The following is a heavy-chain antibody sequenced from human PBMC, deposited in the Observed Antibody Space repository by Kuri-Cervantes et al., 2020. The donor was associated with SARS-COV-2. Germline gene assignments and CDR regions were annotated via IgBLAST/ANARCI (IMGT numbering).Heavy chain of an antibody. V-gene: IGHV4-59*11. Sequence: ETLSLTCTVSGGSISSHYWSWIRQPPGKGLEWIGYIYYSGSTNYNPSLKSRVTMSMDTSKSQISLTLTSVTAADTAVYYCARGTKVATSEYYHYMDVWGKGTTVTVSS. J-gene: IGHJ6*03. CDR3: ARGTKVATSEYYHYMDV. CDR1: GGSISSHY. CDR2: IYYSGST. D-gene: IGHD5-12*01.